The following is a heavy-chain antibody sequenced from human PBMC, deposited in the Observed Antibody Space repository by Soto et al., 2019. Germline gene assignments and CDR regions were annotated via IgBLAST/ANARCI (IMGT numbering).Heavy chain of an antibody. Sequence: SETLSLTCTVSGGSISSSSYYWGWIRQPPGKGLEWIGSIYYSGSTYYNPSLKSRVTISVDTSKNQFSLKLSSVTAADTAVYYCARQGLGLMKGSLGYWGQGTLVTVSS. V-gene: IGHV4-39*01. D-gene: IGHD3-10*01. J-gene: IGHJ4*02. CDR1: GGSISSSSYY. CDR3: ARQGLGLMKGSLGY. CDR2: IYYSGST.